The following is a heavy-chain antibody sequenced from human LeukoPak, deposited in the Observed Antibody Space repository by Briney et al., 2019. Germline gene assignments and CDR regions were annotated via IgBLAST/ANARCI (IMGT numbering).Heavy chain of an antibody. CDR3: ARAISYSSGWPGYLDY. D-gene: IGHD6-19*01. J-gene: IGHJ4*02. CDR1: GYRFTSYW. CDR2: IYPGDSDT. Sequence: GESLKTSCKGSGYRFTSYWIGWVRLIPGKGLEWMGIIYPGDSDTRYSPSFQGHVTISADNSISTAYLQWSSLKASDTAMYYCARAISYSSGWPGYLDYWGQGTLVTVSS. V-gene: IGHV5-51*01.